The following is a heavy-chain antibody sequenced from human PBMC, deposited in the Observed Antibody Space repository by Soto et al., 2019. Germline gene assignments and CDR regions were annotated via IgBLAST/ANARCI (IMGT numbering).Heavy chain of an antibody. D-gene: IGHD2-15*01. Sequence: GGSLRLSCEVSGFTFSMYSMSWVRQSPGKGLEWVGRIKSKTDGGTTDYAAPVKGRFTISRDDSKNTLYLQMNSLKTEDTAVYYCTTGVVVVAATPVDYWGQGTLVTVSS. CDR2: IKSKTDGGTT. J-gene: IGHJ4*02. CDR3: TTGVVVVAATPVDY. CDR1: GFTFSMYS. V-gene: IGHV3-15*01.